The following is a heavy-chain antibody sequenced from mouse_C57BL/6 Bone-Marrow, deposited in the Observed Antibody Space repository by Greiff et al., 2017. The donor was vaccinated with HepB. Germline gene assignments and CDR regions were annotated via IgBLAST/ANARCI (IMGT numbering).Heavy chain of an antibody. CDR1: GFSLTSYG. V-gene: IGHV2-2*01. Sequence: VMLVESGPGLVQPSQSLSITCTVSGFSLTSYGVHWVRQSPGKGLEWLGVIWSGGSTDYNAAFISRLSISKDNSKSQVFFKMNSLQADDTAIYYCAISSSFAYWGQGTLVTVSA. CDR2: IWSGGST. CDR3: AISSSFAY. J-gene: IGHJ3*01. D-gene: IGHD1-1*01.